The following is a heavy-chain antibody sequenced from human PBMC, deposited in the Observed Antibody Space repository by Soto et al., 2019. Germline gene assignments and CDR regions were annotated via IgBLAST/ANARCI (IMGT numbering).Heavy chain of an antibody. V-gene: IGHV5-51*01. CDR2: IYPGNSDA. D-gene: IGHD4-17*01. Sequence: GESLKISCQASGYNFATYWIAWVRQMSGKGLEYMGIIYPGNSDARYSPSFQGQVTFSADKSISTAYLHWSSLKASDTAMYYCARHGFYGDYASNYFDPLGQGILGNVS. CDR1: GYNFATYW. J-gene: IGHJ5*02. CDR3: ARHGFYGDYASNYFDP.